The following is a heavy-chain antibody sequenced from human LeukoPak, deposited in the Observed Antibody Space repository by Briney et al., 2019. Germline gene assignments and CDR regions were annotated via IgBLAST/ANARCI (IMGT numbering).Heavy chain of an antibody. D-gene: IGHD3-10*01. Sequence: SQTLSLICAVSGGSISSGGYSWSWIRQPPGKGLEWIGYIYHSGSTYYNPSLKSRVTISVDRSKNQFSLKLSSVTAADTAVYYCARGHYYGSGRSPNWFDPWGQGTLVTVSS. V-gene: IGHV4-30-2*01. CDR2: IYHSGST. CDR1: GGSISSGGYS. CDR3: ARGHYYGSGRSPNWFDP. J-gene: IGHJ5*02.